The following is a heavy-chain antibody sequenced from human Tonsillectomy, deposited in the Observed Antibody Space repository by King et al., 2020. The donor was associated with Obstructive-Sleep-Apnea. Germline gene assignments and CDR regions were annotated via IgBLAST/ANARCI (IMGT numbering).Heavy chain of an antibody. V-gene: IGHV4-39*07. J-gene: IGHJ4*02. CDR2: IYYTGST. CDR1: GGSMSSSNYY. CDR3: ARVFGGRTIEFDY. D-gene: IGHD3-10*01. Sequence: QLQESGLGLVKPSETLSLTCTVSGGSMSSSNYYWGWIRQPPGKGLEWIGSIYYTGSTYYNPSLKSRVTISIDTSKNQFSLKLSSVTAADTAVYYCARVFGGRTIEFDYWGQGTLVTVSS.